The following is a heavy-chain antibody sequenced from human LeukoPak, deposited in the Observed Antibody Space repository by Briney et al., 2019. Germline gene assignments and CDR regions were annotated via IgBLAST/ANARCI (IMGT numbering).Heavy chain of an antibody. CDR1: GYTFTNYG. V-gene: IGHV1-18*01. CDR2: ISPYNGNT. D-gene: IGHD2-2*01. CDR3: ARDYCSSTSCSFLAWLDP. J-gene: IGHJ5*02. Sequence: ASVKVSCKASGYTFTNYGIRWVRQAPGQGLEWMGWISPYNGNTNYAQKFQGRVTMTTDTSTSTAYMELRSLRSDDTAVYYCARDYCSSTSCSFLAWLDPWGQGTLVTVSS.